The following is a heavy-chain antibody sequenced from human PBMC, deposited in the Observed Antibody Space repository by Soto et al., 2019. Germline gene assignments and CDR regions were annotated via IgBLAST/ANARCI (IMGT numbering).Heavy chain of an antibody. V-gene: IGHV3-9*01. J-gene: IGHJ5*02. CDR2: ISWNSGSI. CDR1: GFTFDDYA. Sequence: PGGSLRLSCAASGFTFDDYAMHWVRQAPGKGMEWVSGISWNSGSIGYADSVKDRFTISRDNAKNTLYLQMNSLRAEDTALYYCSKEGIAAARQNWFDPWGQGTLVTVSS. CDR3: SKEGIAAARQNWFDP. D-gene: IGHD6-13*01.